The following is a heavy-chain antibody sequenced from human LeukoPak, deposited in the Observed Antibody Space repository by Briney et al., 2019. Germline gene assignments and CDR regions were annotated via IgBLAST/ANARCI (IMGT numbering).Heavy chain of an antibody. CDR3: ARDLGYNYGYVAAFDI. CDR2: IYSGGST. CDR1: GFSVSSNY. V-gene: IGHV3-66*01. Sequence: PGGSLRLSCAASGFSVSSNYMSWVRQAPGKGLEWVSVIYSGGSTYYADSVKGRFTISRDNSKNTLYLQMNTLRAEDTAVYYCARDLGYNYGYVAAFDIWGQGTLVTVSS. J-gene: IGHJ3*02. D-gene: IGHD5-18*01.